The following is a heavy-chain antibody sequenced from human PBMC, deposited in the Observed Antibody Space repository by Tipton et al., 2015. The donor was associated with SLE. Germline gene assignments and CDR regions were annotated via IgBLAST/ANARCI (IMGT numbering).Heavy chain of an antibody. Sequence: TLSLPCTVSGDSLSSKSYYWGWVRQPAGKGLEWIGSIYYSGSTYYNPSLKSRVAISIDTSKNQFSLKLNSLTAADTAVYYCGRGGDPDYFDFWGQGTQVTVSS. J-gene: IGHJ4*02. D-gene: IGHD2-21*01. CDR3: GRGGDPDYFDF. CDR2: IYYSGST. CDR1: GDSLSSKSYY. V-gene: IGHV4-39*07.